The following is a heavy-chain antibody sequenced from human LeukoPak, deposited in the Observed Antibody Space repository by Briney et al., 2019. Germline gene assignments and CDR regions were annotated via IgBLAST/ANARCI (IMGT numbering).Heavy chain of an antibody. CDR3: ARVVEGMVRGSVYFDY. Sequence: SETLSLICTVSGGSISSYYWSWIRQPPGKGLEWIGYIYYSGSTNYNPSLKSRVTISVDTSKNQFSLKLSSVTAADTAVYYCARVVEGMVRGSVYFDYWGQGTLVTVSS. V-gene: IGHV4-59*12. J-gene: IGHJ4*02. D-gene: IGHD3-10*01. CDR1: GGSISSYY. CDR2: IYYSGST.